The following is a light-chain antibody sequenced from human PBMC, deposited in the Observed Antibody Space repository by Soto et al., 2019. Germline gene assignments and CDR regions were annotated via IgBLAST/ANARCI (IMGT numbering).Light chain of an antibody. CDR3: QQYNNWPPYT. CDR2: GAS. Sequence: IVLTQSPATLSVSSGERVTLSCRASQSVASTYLAWYQQRPGQAPRLLISGASTRATGIPARFSGSGSGTEFTLTISSLQSEDFAVYYCQQYNNWPPYTFGQGTKLEIK. J-gene: IGKJ2*01. V-gene: IGKV3-15*01. CDR1: QSVASTY.